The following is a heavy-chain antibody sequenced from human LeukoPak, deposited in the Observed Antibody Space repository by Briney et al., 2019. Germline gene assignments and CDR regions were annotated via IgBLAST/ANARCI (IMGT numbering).Heavy chain of an antibody. D-gene: IGHD3-9*01. Sequence: SETLSLTXTVSGGSISSSSYYWGWIRQPPGKGLEWIGSIYYSGSTYYNPSLKSRVTISVDTSKNLFSLKLSSVTAADTAVYYCAATGRYFDWLQFWAFDIWGQGTMVTVSS. V-gene: IGHV4-39*01. CDR3: AATGRYFDWLQFWAFDI. J-gene: IGHJ3*02. CDR1: GGSISSSSYY. CDR2: IYYSGST.